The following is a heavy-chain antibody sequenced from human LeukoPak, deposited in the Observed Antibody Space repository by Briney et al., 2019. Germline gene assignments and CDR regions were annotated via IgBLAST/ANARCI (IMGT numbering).Heavy chain of an antibody. V-gene: IGHV3-21*04. CDR1: GFTFSSSS. J-gene: IGHJ2*01. CDR3: ARGYTATGNWYFDL. Sequence: GGSLRLSCAASGFTFSSSSMNWVRQAPGQGLEWVASIGSSSSYIYYADSVKGRFTISRDNAKNSLYLQMNSLRSDDTALYYCARGYTATGNWYFDLWGRGTLVSVSS. CDR2: IGSSSSYI. D-gene: IGHD4-17*01.